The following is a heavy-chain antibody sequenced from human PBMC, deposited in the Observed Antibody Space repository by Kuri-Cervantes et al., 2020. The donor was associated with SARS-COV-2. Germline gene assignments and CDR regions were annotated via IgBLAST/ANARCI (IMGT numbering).Heavy chain of an antibody. CDR1: VFTFSNYA. CDR2: IWYDGKNE. J-gene: IGHJ6*03. Sequence: GESLKISCVASVFTFSNYAIHWVRQAPGKGLEWVAVIWYDGKNEYYAGSVKGRFTISRDNSRNTVLLQMNILRAEDTAIYYCARGAANYYMDVWGTGTTVTVSS. D-gene: IGHD3-16*01. V-gene: IGHV3-33*08. CDR3: ARGAANYYMDV.